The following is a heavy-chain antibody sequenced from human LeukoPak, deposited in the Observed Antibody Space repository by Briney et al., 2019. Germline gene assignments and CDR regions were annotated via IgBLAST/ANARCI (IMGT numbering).Heavy chain of an antibody. D-gene: IGHD4-23*01. Sequence: SETLSLTCAVPGGSFSGYFWRWIRQPPGKGLEWIGDVCHSGSNDYNPSLKRRVTILADPSKSQFSLNLSSVTAADTAVYYCATRGDFSDSSGNSDDALDMWGPGTMVTVSS. J-gene: IGHJ3*02. V-gene: IGHV4-34*01. CDR3: ATRGDFSDSSGNSDDALDM. CDR1: GGSFSGYF. CDR2: VCHSGSN.